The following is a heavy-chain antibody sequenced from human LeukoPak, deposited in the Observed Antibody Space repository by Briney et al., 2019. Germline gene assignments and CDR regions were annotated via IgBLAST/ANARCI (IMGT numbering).Heavy chain of an antibody. CDR3: ARRQLWPDYGMDV. Sequence: GGSLRLSCAASGSTFSSYSMNWVRQAPGKGLEWVSYISSSSSTIYYADSVKGRFTIPRDNAKNSLYLQMNSLRDEDTAVYYCARRQLWPDYGMDVWGQGTTVTVSS. J-gene: IGHJ6*02. D-gene: IGHD5-18*01. CDR1: GSTFSSYS. V-gene: IGHV3-48*02. CDR2: ISSSSSTI.